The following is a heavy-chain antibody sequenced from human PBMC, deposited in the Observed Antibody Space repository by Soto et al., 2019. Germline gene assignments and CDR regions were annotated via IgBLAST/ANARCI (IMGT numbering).Heavy chain of an antibody. V-gene: IGHV1-69*13. Sequence: VKVSCKASGGTFSSYAISWVRQAPGQGLEWMGGIIPIFGTANYAQKFQGRVTITADESTSTAYMELSSLRSEDTAVYYCARVLGYSSGWYGGGYYGMDVWGQGTTVTVSS. J-gene: IGHJ6*02. CDR1: GGTFSSYA. D-gene: IGHD6-19*01. CDR2: IIPIFGTA. CDR3: ARVLGYSSGWYGGGYYGMDV.